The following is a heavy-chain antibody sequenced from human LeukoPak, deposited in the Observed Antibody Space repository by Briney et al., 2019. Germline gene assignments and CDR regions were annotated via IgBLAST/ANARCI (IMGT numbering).Heavy chain of an antibody. CDR1: GFSFSNYA. Sequence: PGGSLRLSCAASGFSFSNYAMHWVRQAPGKGLEWVAVISYDGSNKYYADSVKGRFTISRDNSKNTLYLQMNSLRAEDTAVYYCAKDHWNYYYDSSGYEHLPSYWGQGTLVTVSS. V-gene: IGHV3-30*04. J-gene: IGHJ4*02. CDR3: AKDHWNYYYDSSGYEHLPSY. D-gene: IGHD3-22*01. CDR2: ISYDGSNK.